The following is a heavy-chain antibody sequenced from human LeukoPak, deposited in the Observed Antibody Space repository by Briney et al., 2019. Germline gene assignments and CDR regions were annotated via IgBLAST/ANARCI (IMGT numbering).Heavy chain of an antibody. CDR3: AKDHNTLPEYFQH. Sequence: GGSLRLSCAASGFTFDDYAMPWVRQAPGKGMEWVSGISWNSGSIGYADSVKGRFTISRDNAKNSLYLQMNSLRAEDTALYYCAKDHNTLPEYFQHWGQGTLVTVSS. J-gene: IGHJ1*01. CDR1: GFTFDDYA. CDR2: ISWNSGSI. D-gene: IGHD1-1*01. V-gene: IGHV3-9*01.